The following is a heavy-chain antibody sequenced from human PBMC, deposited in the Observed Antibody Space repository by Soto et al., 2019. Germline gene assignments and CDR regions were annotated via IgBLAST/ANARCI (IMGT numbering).Heavy chain of an antibody. CDR2: ISAYNGNT. J-gene: IGHJ4*02. V-gene: IGHV1-18*01. CDR3: ARDLDGVVDFDY. CDR1: GYTFTSYG. Sequence: ASVKVSCKASGYTFTSYGISWVRQAPGQGLEWMGWISAYNGNTNYAQKLQGRVIMTTDTSTSTAYMELRSLRSDDTAVYYCARDLDGVVDFDYWGQGTPVTVSS. D-gene: IGHD3-3*01.